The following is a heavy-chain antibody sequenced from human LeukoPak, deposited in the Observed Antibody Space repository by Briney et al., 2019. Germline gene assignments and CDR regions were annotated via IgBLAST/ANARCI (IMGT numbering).Heavy chain of an antibody. CDR3: ARAYCGADCYYDFDY. J-gene: IGHJ4*02. CDR1: GFTFNNYA. V-gene: IGHV3-30-3*01. D-gene: IGHD2-21*02. CDR2: ISYDGINK. Sequence: GGSLRLSCAASGFTFNNYAMHWVRQAPGKGLEWVAFISYDGINKYYADSVKGRFTISRDKSKNTLYLQMNSLRAEDTAVYYCARAYCGADCYYDFDYWGQGTLVTVSS.